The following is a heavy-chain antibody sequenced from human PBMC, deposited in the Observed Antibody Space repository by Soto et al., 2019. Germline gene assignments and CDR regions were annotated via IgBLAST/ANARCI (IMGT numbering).Heavy chain of an antibody. CDR1: GFTFSSYG. D-gene: IGHD6-19*01. Sequence: QVQLVESGGGVVQPGRSLRLSCAASGFTFSSYGMHWVRQAPGKGLEWVAVIWYDGSNKYYADSVKGRFTISRDNSKNTLYLHMNSLRAEDTAVYYCARDPVVSSGWVRGMDVWGQGTTVTVSS. V-gene: IGHV3-33*01. J-gene: IGHJ6*02. CDR3: ARDPVVSSGWVRGMDV. CDR2: IWYDGSNK.